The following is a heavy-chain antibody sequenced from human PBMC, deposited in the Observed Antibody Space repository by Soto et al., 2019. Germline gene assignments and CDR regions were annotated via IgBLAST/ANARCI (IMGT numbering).Heavy chain of an antibody. V-gene: IGHV4-59*01. Sequence: SETLSLTCTVSGGSISSYYWSWIRQPPGKGLEWIGYIYYSGSANYNPSLKSRVTISVDTSKNQFSLKLSSVTAADTAVYYCARGDGYNPRYFDYWGQGTLVTVSS. CDR2: IYYSGSA. J-gene: IGHJ4*02. CDR3: ARGDGYNPRYFDY. CDR1: GGSISSYY. D-gene: IGHD5-12*01.